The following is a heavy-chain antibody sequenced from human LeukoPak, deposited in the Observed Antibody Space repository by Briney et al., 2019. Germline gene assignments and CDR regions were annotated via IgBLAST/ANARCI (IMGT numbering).Heavy chain of an antibody. CDR1: GFTFSSYA. V-gene: IGHV3-53*01. Sequence: GGSLRLSCAASGFTFSSYAMSWVRQAPGKGLEWVSVIYSGGSTYYADSVKGRFTISRDNSKNTLYLQMNSLRAEDTAVYYCARSRYYDSSGYPYYFDYWGQGTLVTVSS. CDR3: ARSRYYDSSGYPYYFDY. J-gene: IGHJ4*02. CDR2: IYSGGST. D-gene: IGHD3-22*01.